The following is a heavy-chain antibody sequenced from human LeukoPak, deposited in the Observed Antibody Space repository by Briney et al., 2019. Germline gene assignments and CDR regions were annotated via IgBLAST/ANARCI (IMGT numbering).Heavy chain of an antibody. CDR1: GGFISSSSYY. CDR3: ARRVLMRSSSSRFDY. V-gene: IGHV4-39*01. CDR2: IYYSGST. J-gene: IGHJ4*02. D-gene: IGHD2-2*01. Sequence: PSETPSLTCTVSGGFISSSSYYWGWIRQPPGKGLEWIGSIYYSGSTYYNPSLKSRVTISVDTSKNQFSLKLKSVIAADTAVYYCARRVLMRSSSSRFDYWGQGTLVTVSS.